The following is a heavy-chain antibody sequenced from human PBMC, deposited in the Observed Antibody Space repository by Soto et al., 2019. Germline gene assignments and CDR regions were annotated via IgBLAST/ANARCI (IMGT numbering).Heavy chain of an antibody. CDR2: INPGSGVT. J-gene: IGHJ4*02. CDR3: ARVAGHKNASFGT. V-gene: IGHV1-2*02. CDR1: GYSFTKYH. D-gene: IGHD1-1*01. Sequence: ASVKVSCKASGYSFTKYHMHWVRQAPGQGLEWMGWINPGSGVTNQAQKFQGRVTMTRDTSITTTYMELNSLTSDDTAVYYCARVAGHKNASFGTWGQGALVTVSS.